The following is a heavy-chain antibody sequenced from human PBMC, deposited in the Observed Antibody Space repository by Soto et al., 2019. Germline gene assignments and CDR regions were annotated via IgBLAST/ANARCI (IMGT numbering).Heavy chain of an antibody. CDR2: IYYSGST. CDR1: GGSISSGGYY. CDR3: ARELNPISNSLFPSLDY. J-gene: IGHJ4*02. D-gene: IGHD6-13*01. V-gene: IGHV4-31*03. Sequence: SETLSLTCTVSGGSISSGGYYWSWIRQHPGKGLEWIGYIYYSGSTYYNPSLKSRVTISVDTSKNQFSLKLSSVTAADTAVYYCARELNPISNSLFPSLDYWGQGTLVTVSS.